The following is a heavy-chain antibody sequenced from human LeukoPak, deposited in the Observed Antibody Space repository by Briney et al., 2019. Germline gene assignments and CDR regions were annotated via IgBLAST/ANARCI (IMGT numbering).Heavy chain of an antibody. D-gene: IGHD3-3*01. CDR1: GFTFSSYG. J-gene: IGHJ5*02. CDR2: IRYDGSNK. CDR3: AKDALRFLEWLLGFDP. V-gene: IGHV3-30*02. Sequence: GGSLRLSCAASGFTFSSYGMHWVRQAPGKGLEWVAFIRYDGSNKYYADSVKGRFTISRDNSKNTLYLQMNSLRAEDTAVYYCAKDALRFLEWLLGFDPWGQGTLVTVSS.